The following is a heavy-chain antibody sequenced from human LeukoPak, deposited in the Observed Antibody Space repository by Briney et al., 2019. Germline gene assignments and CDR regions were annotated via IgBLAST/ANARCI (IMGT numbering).Heavy chain of an antibody. CDR3: ARVLDGDDFWSGPYTYNWFDP. V-gene: IGHV1-69*13. CDR1: GYTFTSYG. D-gene: IGHD3-3*01. J-gene: IGHJ5*02. CDR2: IIPIFGTA. Sequence: GASVKVSCKASGYTFTSYGISWVRQAPGQGLEWMGGIIPIFGTANYAQKFQGRVTITADESTSTAYMELSSLRSEDTAVYYCARVLDGDDFWSGPYTYNWFDPWGQGTLVTVSS.